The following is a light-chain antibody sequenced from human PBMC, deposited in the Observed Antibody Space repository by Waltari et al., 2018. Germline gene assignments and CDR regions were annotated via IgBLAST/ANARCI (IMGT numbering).Light chain of an antibody. CDR3: QQYYNTPFT. CDR1: QSVLYSSNNKNY. CDR2: WES. Sequence: DIVMTQSPDSLAVSLGERATINCKSSQSVLYSSNNKNYLTWYQKKPGHPPKLLIYWESTRESGVPCRFSGSGSGTDFTLTISSLQAEDVAVYYCQQYYNTPFTFGPGTKVDVK. V-gene: IGKV4-1*01. J-gene: IGKJ3*01.